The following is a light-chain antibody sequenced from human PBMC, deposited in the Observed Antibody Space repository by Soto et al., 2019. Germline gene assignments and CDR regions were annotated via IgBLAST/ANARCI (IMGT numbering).Light chain of an antibody. Sequence: QSALTQPASVSGSPGQSITISCTGSSSDVGPYNLVSWYQHHPGKAPKLMISEVVKRPSGVSNRFSGSKSGNTASLTISGLQAVDEADYYCCSYAGSSMFVFGGGTKLTVL. CDR2: EVV. V-gene: IGLV2-23*02. CDR3: CSYAGSSMFV. CDR1: SSDVGPYNL. J-gene: IGLJ2*01.